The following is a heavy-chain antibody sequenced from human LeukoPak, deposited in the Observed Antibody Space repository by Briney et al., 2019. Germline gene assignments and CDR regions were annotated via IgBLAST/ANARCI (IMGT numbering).Heavy chain of an antibody. V-gene: IGHV4-31*03. CDR3: ARDTYGSGTGYFDY. Sequence: TLSLTCTVSGGSISSGGYYWSWIRQHPGEGLEWVGYIYYSGSTYYNPSLKSRVTISVDTSKNQFSLKLSSVTAADTAVYYCARDTYGSGTGYFDYWGQGTLVTVSS. J-gene: IGHJ4*02. CDR2: IYYSGST. CDR1: GGSISSGGYY. D-gene: IGHD3-10*01.